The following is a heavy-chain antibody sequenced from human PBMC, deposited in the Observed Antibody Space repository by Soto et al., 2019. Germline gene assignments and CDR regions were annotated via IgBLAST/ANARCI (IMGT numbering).Heavy chain of an antibody. D-gene: IGHD3-10*01. CDR2: IYSDGTT. J-gene: IGHJ5*02. CDR3: ASRTWDLGGFDP. Sequence: EVRLVESGGGLIQPGGSLRLSCAVSGFTVNTNYLTWVRQAPGKGLERVSFIYSDGTTDYADSVKGRFTIFRDNSKNTVDIQMNSLRAEDTAVYYCASRTWDLGGFDPWGQGTLVTVSS. CDR1: GFTVNTNY. V-gene: IGHV3-53*01.